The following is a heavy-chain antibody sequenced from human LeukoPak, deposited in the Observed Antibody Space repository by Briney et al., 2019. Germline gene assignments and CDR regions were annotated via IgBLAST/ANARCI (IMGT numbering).Heavy chain of an antibody. Sequence: PGGSLRLSCAASGFTFSDYYMSWIRQAPGKGLEGVSYISSSGSTIYYADSVKGRFTISRDNAKNSLYLQMNSLRAEATAVYYCARDIWGEQWLPNPDFDYWGQGTLVTVSS. CDR1: GFTFSDYY. CDR3: ARDIWGEQWLPNPDFDY. V-gene: IGHV3-11*01. D-gene: IGHD6-19*01. CDR2: ISSSGSTI. J-gene: IGHJ4*02.